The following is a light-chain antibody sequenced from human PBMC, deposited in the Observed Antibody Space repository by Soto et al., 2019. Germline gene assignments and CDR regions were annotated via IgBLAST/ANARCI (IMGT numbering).Light chain of an antibody. CDR1: QSVRSNH. CDR3: QQYGSSPRT. V-gene: IGKV3-20*01. J-gene: IGKJ2*01. Sequence: EIVLTQSPGTLSLSPGERATLSCRASQSVRSNHLAWYQQKPGQAPRLLIYDASSRATGIPDRFSGSGSGTAFTLTISRLEPEDFAVYYCQQYGSSPRTLGRGTKLEI. CDR2: DAS.